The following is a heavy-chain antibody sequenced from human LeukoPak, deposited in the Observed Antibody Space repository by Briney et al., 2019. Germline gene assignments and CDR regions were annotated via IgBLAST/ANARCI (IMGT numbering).Heavy chain of an antibody. CDR2: IKQDGSEK. CDR3: ARETELWFGDNYMDV. Sequence: PGGSLRLSCAASGFTSSSYWMSWVRQAPGKGLEWVANIKQDGSEKYYVDSVKGRFTISSDNAKNSMYLQMNSLRAEDTAVYYCARETELWFGDNYMDVWGKGTTVTVSS. CDR1: GFTSSSYW. V-gene: IGHV3-7*01. J-gene: IGHJ6*03. D-gene: IGHD3-10*01.